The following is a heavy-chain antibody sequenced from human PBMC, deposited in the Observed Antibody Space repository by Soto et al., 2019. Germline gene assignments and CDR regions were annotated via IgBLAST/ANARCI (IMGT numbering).Heavy chain of an antibody. CDR1: GFTFSGKT. Sequence: GGSLRLSCAASGFTFSGKTMYWVRQAPGKGLEWVSAISGSGGSTYYADSVKGRFTISRDNSKNTLYLQMNSLRAEDTAVYYCAKDTYCSGGSCPLGAFDIWGQGTMVTVSS. CDR3: AKDTYCSGGSCPLGAFDI. V-gene: IGHV3-23*01. J-gene: IGHJ3*02. D-gene: IGHD2-15*01. CDR2: ISGSGGST.